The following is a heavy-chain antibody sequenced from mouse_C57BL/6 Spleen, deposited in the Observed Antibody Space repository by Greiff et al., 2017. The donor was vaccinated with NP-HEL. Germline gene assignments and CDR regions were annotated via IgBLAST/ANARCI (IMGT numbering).Heavy chain of an antibody. CDR3: ARWRGGNYYGSSYVLDY. D-gene: IGHD1-1*01. CDR2: INPNNGGT. CDR1: GYTFTDYY. J-gene: IGHJ2*01. V-gene: IGHV1-26*01. Sequence: VQLQQSGPELVKPGASVKISCKASGYTFTDYYMNWVKQSHGKSLEWIGDINPNNGGTSYNQKFKGKATLTVDKSSSTAYMELRSLTSEDSAVYYCARWRGGNYYGSSYVLDYWGQGTTLTVSS.